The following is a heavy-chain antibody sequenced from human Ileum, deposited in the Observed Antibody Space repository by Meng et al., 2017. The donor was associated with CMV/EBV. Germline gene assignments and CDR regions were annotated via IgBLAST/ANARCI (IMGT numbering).Heavy chain of an antibody. V-gene: IGHV3-15*01. CDR1: GFTFSNAW. J-gene: IGHJ4*02. Sequence: GGSLRLSCAASGFTFSNAWMSWVRQAPGKGLEWLGRIKTKTDGGTTDYAAPVRDRIIISRDDSKSTLYLQMDSLKTEDTAVYYCTTFADFWSSYPDHWGQGTLVTVSS. D-gene: IGHD3-3*01. CDR3: TTFADFWSSYPDH. CDR2: IKTKTDGGTT.